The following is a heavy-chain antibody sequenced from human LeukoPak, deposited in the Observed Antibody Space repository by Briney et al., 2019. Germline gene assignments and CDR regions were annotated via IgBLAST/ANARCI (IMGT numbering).Heavy chain of an antibody. CDR1: GFTFSSYS. Sequence: GGSLRLSCAASGFTFSSYSMNWVRQAPEKGLEWVSSISSSSSYIYYADSVKGRFTISRDNAKNSLYLQMNSLRAEDTAVYYCARDVSTVGYYDSSGYYSGVYWGQGTLVTVSS. CDR2: ISSSSSYI. V-gene: IGHV3-21*01. CDR3: ARDVSTVGYYDSSGYYSGVY. J-gene: IGHJ4*02. D-gene: IGHD3-22*01.